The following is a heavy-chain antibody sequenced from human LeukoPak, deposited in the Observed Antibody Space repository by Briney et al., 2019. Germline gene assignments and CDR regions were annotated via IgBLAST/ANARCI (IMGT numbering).Heavy chain of an antibody. J-gene: IGHJ4*02. CDR3: ARRTELAGDYFDY. V-gene: IGHV4-39*01. Sequence: SETLSLTCTVSGGSISSSSYYWGWIRQPPGKGLEWIRSIYYSGSTYYNPSLKSRVPISVDTSKNQFSLQLTSVTAADTAVYYCARRTELAGDYFDYWGQGTLVTVSS. CDR2: IYYSGST. D-gene: IGHD1-1*01. CDR1: GGSISSSSYY.